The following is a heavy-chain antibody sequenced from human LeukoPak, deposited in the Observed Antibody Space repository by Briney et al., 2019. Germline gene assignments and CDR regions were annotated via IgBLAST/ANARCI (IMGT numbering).Heavy chain of an antibody. Sequence: GGSLRLSCAASGFTFSSYATSWVRQAPGKGLEWVSAISGSGGSTYYADSVKGRFTISRDNSKNTLYLQMNSLRAEDTAVYYCAKRYGSGSYYNSPFDYWGQGTLVTVSS. J-gene: IGHJ4*02. CDR1: GFTFSSYA. D-gene: IGHD3-10*01. CDR3: AKRYGSGSYYNSPFDY. V-gene: IGHV3-23*01. CDR2: ISGSGGST.